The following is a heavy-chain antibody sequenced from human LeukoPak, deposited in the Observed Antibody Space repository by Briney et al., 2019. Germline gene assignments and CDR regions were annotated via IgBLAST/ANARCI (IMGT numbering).Heavy chain of an antibody. D-gene: IGHD6-19*01. CDR3: ARPYSSGWYSDAFDI. J-gene: IGHJ3*02. V-gene: IGHV3-7*01. CDR1: GFTFSSYW. CDR2: IKQDGSEK. Sequence: PGGSLRLSCAASGFTFSSYWMSWVRQAPGKGLEWVANIKQDGSEKYYADSVKGRFTISRDNAKNSLYLQMNSLRAEDTAVYYCARPYSSGWYSDAFDIWGQGTMVTVSS.